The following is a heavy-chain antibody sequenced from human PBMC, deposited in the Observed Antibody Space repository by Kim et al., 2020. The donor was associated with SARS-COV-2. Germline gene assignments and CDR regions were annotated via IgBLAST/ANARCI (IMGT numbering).Heavy chain of an antibody. J-gene: IGHJ4*02. Sequence: GESLKISCKGSGYNFNTSWIGWVRQMSGRGLECMGIIYPGDSDTRYSPAFQGQVTISADRSISTAYLQWSSLKASDSGMYYCARCLLGPHNSAYSFDLWGPRTLVSVSS. CDR3: ARCLLGPHNSAYSFDL. CDR1: GYNFNTSW. CDR2: IYPGDSDT. V-gene: IGHV5-51*01. D-gene: IGHD3-22*01.